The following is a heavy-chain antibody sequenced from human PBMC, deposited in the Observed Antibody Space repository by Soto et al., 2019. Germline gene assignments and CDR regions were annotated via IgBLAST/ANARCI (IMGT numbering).Heavy chain of an antibody. V-gene: IGHV1-69*01. Sequence: QVQLVQSGAEVKEPGSSVKVSCKTSGDTFSSYAFNWVRQAPGQGLEWMGGTMLILGTVDYAQKFQGRVTITADESTRSSYMELSGLRSEDTAVYYCTRGESSDTGDYWGQGTLVTVSS. J-gene: IGHJ4*02. D-gene: IGHD3-22*01. CDR2: TMLILGTV. CDR1: GDTFSSYA. CDR3: TRGESSDTGDY.